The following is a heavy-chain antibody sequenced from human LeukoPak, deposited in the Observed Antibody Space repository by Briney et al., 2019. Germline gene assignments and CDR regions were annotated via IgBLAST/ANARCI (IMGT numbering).Heavy chain of an antibody. V-gene: IGHV3-11*01. CDR3: ARDPDYGDPY. Sequence: GGSLRLSCTVSGFTLTDHYMSWFRQSPGRGLEWISWITSSGTTTDYADSVKGRFTISRDNTKNSVYLQMSSLRADETAVYYCARDPDYGDPYWGQGTLVTVSS. CDR2: ITSSGTTT. D-gene: IGHD4-17*01. J-gene: IGHJ4*02. CDR1: GFTLTDHY.